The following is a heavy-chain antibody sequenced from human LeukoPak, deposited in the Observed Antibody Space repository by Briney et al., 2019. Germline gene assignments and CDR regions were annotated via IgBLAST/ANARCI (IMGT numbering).Heavy chain of an antibody. CDR1: GYTFTSYG. Sequence: GASVTVSCTASGYTFTSYGISWVRQAPGQGLEWMGWIGAYNGNTNYAQKLQGRVTMTTDTSTSTAYMELRSLRSDDTAVYYCARVTPSGSYSEFFDYWGQGTLVTVSS. V-gene: IGHV1-18*01. J-gene: IGHJ4*02. CDR2: IGAYNGNT. D-gene: IGHD1-26*01. CDR3: ARVTPSGSYSEFFDY.